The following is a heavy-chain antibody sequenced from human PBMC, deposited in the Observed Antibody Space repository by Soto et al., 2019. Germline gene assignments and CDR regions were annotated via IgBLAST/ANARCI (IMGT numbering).Heavy chain of an antibody. Sequence: PSETLSLTCAVYGGSFSGYYWSWIRQPPGKGLEWIGEINHSGSTNYNPSLKSRGTISVDTSKNQFSLKLSSVTAADPAVYYCARGNYDFWSGYLLYYYYGMDVWGQGTTVTVSS. V-gene: IGHV4-34*01. CDR3: ARGNYDFWSGYLLYYYYGMDV. CDR1: GGSFSGYY. CDR2: INHSGST. D-gene: IGHD3-3*01. J-gene: IGHJ6*02.